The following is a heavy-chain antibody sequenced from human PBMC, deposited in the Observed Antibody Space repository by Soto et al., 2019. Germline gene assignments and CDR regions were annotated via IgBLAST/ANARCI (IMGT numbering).Heavy chain of an antibody. J-gene: IGHJ4*02. V-gene: IGHV3-30*18. CDR1: GFTFSSYG. CDR2: ISYDGSNK. CDR3: AKRKGGRYGSGSYYNAPFGY. D-gene: IGHD3-10*01. Sequence: GALRLSCAASGFTFSSYGMHWVRQAPGKGLEWVAVISYDGSNKYYADSVKGRFTISRDNSKNTLYLQMNSLRAEDTAVYYCAKRKGGRYGSGSYYNAPFGYWGQGTLVTVSS.